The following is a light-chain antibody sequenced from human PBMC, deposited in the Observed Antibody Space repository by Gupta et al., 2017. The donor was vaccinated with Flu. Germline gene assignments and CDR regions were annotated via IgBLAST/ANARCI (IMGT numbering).Light chain of an antibody. J-gene: IGKJ2*01. Sequence: DIVLTQSPGTLSLSPGERATLSCRASQSVSSSYLAWYQQKPGQAPRLLIYGASSRATGPPGRFSGSWSGTDFTLTSSMRDPEDFTVYYCQLHGCSPWYTFGQGTKLEIK. CDR1: QSVSSSY. CDR3: QLHGCSPWYT. CDR2: GAS. V-gene: IGKV3-20*01.